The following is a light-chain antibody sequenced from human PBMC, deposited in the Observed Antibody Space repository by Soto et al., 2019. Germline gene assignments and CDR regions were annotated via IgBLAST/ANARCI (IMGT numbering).Light chain of an antibody. Sequence: QSVLTQTPSASGSPGQSVTISCAGTSSDIGAYDYVSWYQQRPGRAPKLLIYEVSERPSGVPDRFSGSKSGNTASLTVSGLRAEDEADYYCNSYAGSDNFVVFGTGTKVTVL. CDR3: NSYAGSDNFVV. J-gene: IGLJ1*01. V-gene: IGLV2-8*01. CDR2: EVS. CDR1: SSDIGAYDY.